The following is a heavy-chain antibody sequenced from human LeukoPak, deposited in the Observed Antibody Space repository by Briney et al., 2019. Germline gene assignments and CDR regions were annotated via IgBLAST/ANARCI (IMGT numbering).Heavy chain of an antibody. V-gene: IGHV3-11*01. CDR2: ISSSGSTI. CDR1: GFTFSDYY. Sequence: GGSLRLSCAASGFTFSDYYMSWIRQAPGKGLEWVSYISSSGSTIYYADSVKGRFTISRDNAKNSLYLQMNSLKTEDTAVYYCTTATPYIAATGYAFDIWGQGTMVTVSS. D-gene: IGHD6-6*01. CDR3: TTATPYIAATGYAFDI. J-gene: IGHJ3*02.